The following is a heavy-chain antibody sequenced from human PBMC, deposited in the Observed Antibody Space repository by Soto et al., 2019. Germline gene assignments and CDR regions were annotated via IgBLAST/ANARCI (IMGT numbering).Heavy chain of an antibody. CDR2: IIPIFGTA. CDR3: ARRNNDYDSSGYGERYYFDY. CDR1: GGTFSSYA. D-gene: IGHD3-22*01. V-gene: IGHV1-69*01. J-gene: IGHJ4*02. Sequence: QVQLVQSGAEVKKPGSSVKVSCKASGGTFSSYAISWVRQAPGQGLEWMGGIIPIFGTANYAQKFQGRVTITADESTSTAYMELSSLRSEDTAVYYCARRNNDYDSSGYGERYYFDYWGQGTLVTVSS.